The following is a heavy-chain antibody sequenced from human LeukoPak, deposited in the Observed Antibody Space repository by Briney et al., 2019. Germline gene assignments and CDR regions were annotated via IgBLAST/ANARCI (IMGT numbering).Heavy chain of an antibody. CDR1: GYTFTGYY. V-gene: IGHV1-2*02. Sequence: ASVKVSCKASGYTFTGYYMHWVRQAPGQGLEWMGWINPNSGGTNYAQKFQGRVTMTRDTSISTAYMELSRLRSDGTAVYYCARVVPPNYYYYMDVWGKGTTVTVSS. CDR3: ARVVPPNYYYYMDV. J-gene: IGHJ6*03. CDR2: INPNSGGT. D-gene: IGHD3-10*01.